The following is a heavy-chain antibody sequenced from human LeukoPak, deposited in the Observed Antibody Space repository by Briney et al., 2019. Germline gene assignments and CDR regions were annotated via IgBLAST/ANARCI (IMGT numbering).Heavy chain of an antibody. CDR1: GFPFSLYW. D-gene: IGHD3-22*01. J-gene: IGHJ4*02. CDR3: ATDYYDSSGGY. CDR2: IKEDGSEK. Sequence: PGGSLRLSCSASGFPFSLYWVTWVRQAPGKGLEWVANIKEDGSEKYYMDSVKGRFTISRDNSKNTLYLQMNSLRAEDTAVYYCATDYYDSSGGYWGQGTLVTVSS. V-gene: IGHV3-7*03.